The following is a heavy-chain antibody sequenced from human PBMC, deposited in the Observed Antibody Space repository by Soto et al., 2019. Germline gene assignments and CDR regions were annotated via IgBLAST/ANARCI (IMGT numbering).Heavy chain of an antibody. D-gene: IGHD6-19*01. Sequence: GSLRLSCAASGFTFSTYSMNWVRQAPGKGLEWVSSISSSSTIYYADSVKGRFTISRDNVQNSLYLQMHSLRAEDTAVYYCARERGSGGTFDYWSQGTLVTVSS. CDR1: GFTFSTYS. CDR2: ISSSSTI. J-gene: IGHJ4*02. CDR3: ARERGSGGTFDY. V-gene: IGHV3-48*01.